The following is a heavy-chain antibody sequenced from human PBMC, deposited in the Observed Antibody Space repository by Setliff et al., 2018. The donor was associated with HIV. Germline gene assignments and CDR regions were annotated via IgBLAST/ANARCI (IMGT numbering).Heavy chain of an antibody. D-gene: IGHD3-22*01. CDR2: IYHSGST. V-gene: IGHV4-39*01. CDR3: ASRVYYYDSNNFLREEGFDP. CDR1: GGSISSNNYY. J-gene: IGHJ5*02. Sequence: SETLSLTCTVSGGSISSNNYYWGWIRQPPGKGLEYIGSIYHSGSTYYNPSLKSRVTIPIDTSKNQFSLNLTSVTAADTAVYYCASRVYYYDSNNFLREEGFDPWGQGTLVTVSS.